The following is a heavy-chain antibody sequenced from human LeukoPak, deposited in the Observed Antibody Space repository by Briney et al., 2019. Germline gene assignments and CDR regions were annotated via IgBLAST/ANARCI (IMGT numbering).Heavy chain of an antibody. CDR1: GFSISSSSYY. V-gene: IGHV4-39*01. Sequence: PSETLSLTCTVSGFSISSSSYYWGWLRQPPGKGLEWIGSIYYSGSTYYNPSLKSRVTISVDTSKNQFSLKLSSVTAADTAVYYCASLSAAEDYWGQGTLVTVSS. CDR3: ASLSAAEDY. CDR2: IYYSGST. J-gene: IGHJ4*02. D-gene: IGHD6-25*01.